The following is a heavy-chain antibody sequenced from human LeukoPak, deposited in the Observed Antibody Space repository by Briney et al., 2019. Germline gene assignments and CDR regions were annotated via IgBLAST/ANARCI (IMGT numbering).Heavy chain of an antibody. CDR1: GGSISSYY. D-gene: IGHD6-13*01. CDR3: ASTPGMYYYYYMDV. J-gene: IGHJ6*03. Sequence: SETLSLTCTASGGSISSYYWSWIRQPPGKGLEWIGYIYTSGSTKYNPSLKSRVTISVDTSQSQFSLKLSSVTAADTAVYYCASTPGMYYYYYMDVWGKGTTVTVSS. V-gene: IGHV4-4*09. CDR2: IYTSGST.